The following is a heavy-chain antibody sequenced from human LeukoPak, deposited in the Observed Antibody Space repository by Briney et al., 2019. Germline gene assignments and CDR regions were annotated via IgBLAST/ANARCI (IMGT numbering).Heavy chain of an antibody. V-gene: IGHV3-21*01. CDR1: GFTFSSYS. CDR3: ARAIWWIQLWTHFDY. Sequence: GGSLRLSCAASGFTFSSYSMNWVRQAPGKGLEWVSSISSSSYIYYADSVKGRFTISRDNAKNSLYLQMNSLRAEDTAVYYCARAIWWIQLWTHFDYWGQGTLVTVSS. CDR2: ISSSSYI. D-gene: IGHD5-18*01. J-gene: IGHJ4*02.